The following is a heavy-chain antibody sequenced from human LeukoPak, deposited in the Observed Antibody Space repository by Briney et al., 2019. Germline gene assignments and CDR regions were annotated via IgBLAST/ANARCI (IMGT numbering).Heavy chain of an antibody. J-gene: IGHJ6*04. V-gene: IGHV3-23*01. D-gene: IGHD4-11*01. Sequence: GGSLRLSCAAAGFPVKSSAVTSVRQAPGGWLELVSVIIGSGDKTYYAEAVKVPFTFSRVNSRNTLYLQMNSLRADDSAAYYCAKARTTGFLYYYGLDVGGEGNTVSVFS. CDR1: GFPVKSSA. CDR2: IIGSGDKT. CDR3: AKARTTGFLYYYGLDV.